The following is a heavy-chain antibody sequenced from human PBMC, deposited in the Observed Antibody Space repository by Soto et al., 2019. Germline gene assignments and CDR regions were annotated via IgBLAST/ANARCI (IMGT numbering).Heavy chain of an antibody. D-gene: IGHD6-19*01. V-gene: IGHV3-23*01. Sequence: PGGSLRLSCAGSGFTLTRSDASWVRQAPGKGLEWVSGFSAGGGGTYYADSVKGRFTISRDVAKNTVYLQMNGLRVEDTAVYYCAKDVGQWVETFDYWGQGTLVTVSS. CDR3: AKDVGQWVETFDY. J-gene: IGHJ4*02. CDR1: GFTLTRSD. CDR2: FSAGGGGT.